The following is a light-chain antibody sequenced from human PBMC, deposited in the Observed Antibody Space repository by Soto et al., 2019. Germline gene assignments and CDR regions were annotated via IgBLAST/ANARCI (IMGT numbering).Light chain of an antibody. CDR3: SSYAGSNNFNVV. CDR1: SSDVGGYNY. CDR2: EVS. Sequence: QSALTQPPSASGSPGQSVTISCTGTSSDVGGYNYVSWCQQHPGKAPKLMIYEVSKRPSGVPDRFSGSKSGNTASLTVSGLQAEDEADYYCSSYAGSNNFNVVFGGGTKVTVL. V-gene: IGLV2-8*01. J-gene: IGLJ2*01.